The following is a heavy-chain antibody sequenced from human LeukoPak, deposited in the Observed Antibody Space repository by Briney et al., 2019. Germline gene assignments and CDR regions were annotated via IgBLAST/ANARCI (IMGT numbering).Heavy chain of an antibody. CDR1: GFTFSSYG. V-gene: IGHV3-30*02. Sequence: GGSLRLSCAASGFTFSSYGMHWVRQAPGKGLEWVAFIRYDGSNKYYADSVKGRFTISRDNSKNTLYLQMNSLRAEDTAVYYCAKSRSYYDSGSYIPFDYWGQGTLVTVSS. J-gene: IGHJ4*02. CDR2: IRYDGSNK. CDR3: AKSRSYYDSGSYIPFDY. D-gene: IGHD3-10*01.